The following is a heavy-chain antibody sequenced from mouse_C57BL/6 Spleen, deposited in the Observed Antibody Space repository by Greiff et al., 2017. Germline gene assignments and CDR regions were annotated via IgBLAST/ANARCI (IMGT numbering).Heavy chain of an antibody. CDR2: ISGGGGNT. CDR3: ARQGDSSGYGYYFDY. V-gene: IGHV5-9*01. Sequence: DVMLVESGGGLVKPGGSLKLSCAASGFTFSSYTMSWVRQTPEKRLEWVATISGGGGNTYYPDSVKGRFTISRDNANNTLYLQMSSLRSEDTALYYCARQGDSSGYGYYFDYWGQGTTLTVSS. D-gene: IGHD3-2*02. J-gene: IGHJ2*01. CDR1: GFTFSSYT.